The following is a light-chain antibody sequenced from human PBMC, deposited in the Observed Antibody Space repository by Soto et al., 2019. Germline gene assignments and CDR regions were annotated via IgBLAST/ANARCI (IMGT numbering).Light chain of an antibody. Sequence: EIVLTQSPGTLSLSPGERATLSCRTSESVTSTYLAWYQQKPGQPPRLLIYAASSRATGNPDRFSGSGSGTDFTLAISRLEPENFAVYYCQVFGSSPRYTFGRGTKLEIK. CDR3: QVFGSSPRYT. J-gene: IGKJ2*01. CDR1: ESVTSTY. CDR2: AAS. V-gene: IGKV3-20*01.